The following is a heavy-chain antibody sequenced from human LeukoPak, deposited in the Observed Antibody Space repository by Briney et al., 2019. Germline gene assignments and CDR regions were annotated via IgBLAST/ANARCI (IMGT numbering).Heavy chain of an antibody. J-gene: IGHJ4*02. Sequence: ASVKVSCKASGYTFTSYGISWVRQAPGQGLEWMGWISAYNGNTNYAQKLQGRVTMTTDTSTSTAYMELRSLRSDDTAVYYCARDLIEGPYYGSSGYYRLDYWGQGTLVTVSS. CDR3: ARDLIEGPYYGSSGYYRLDY. V-gene: IGHV1-18*01. CDR2: ISAYNGNT. CDR1: GYTFTSYG. D-gene: IGHD3-22*01.